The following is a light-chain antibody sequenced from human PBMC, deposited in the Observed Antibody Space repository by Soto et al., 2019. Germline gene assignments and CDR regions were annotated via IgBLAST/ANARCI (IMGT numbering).Light chain of an antibody. CDR2: EGS. V-gene: IGLV2-23*03. Sequence: QSVLTQPASVSGSPGQSITISCTGTSSDVGSYNLVSWYQQHPGKAPKLMIYEGSKRPSGVSNRFSGSKSGNTASLTISGLRAEDEADYYCCSYAGSSTFDWVFGGGTKVTVL. CDR3: CSYAGSSTFDWV. CDR1: SSDVGSYNL. J-gene: IGLJ3*02.